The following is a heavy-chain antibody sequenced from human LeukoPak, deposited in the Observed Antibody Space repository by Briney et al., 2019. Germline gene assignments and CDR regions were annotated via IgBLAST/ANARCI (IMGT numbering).Heavy chain of an antibody. J-gene: IGHJ4*02. CDR3: ARVLGIAAAEPYY. Sequence: ASVKVSCKASGYTFTSYAMHWVRQAPGQRLEWMGWINAGNGNTKYSQKFQGRVTIIRDTSASTAYMELSSLRSEDTAVYYCARVLGIAAAEPYYWGQGTLVTVSS. D-gene: IGHD6-13*01. V-gene: IGHV1-3*01. CDR2: INAGNGNT. CDR1: GYTFTSYA.